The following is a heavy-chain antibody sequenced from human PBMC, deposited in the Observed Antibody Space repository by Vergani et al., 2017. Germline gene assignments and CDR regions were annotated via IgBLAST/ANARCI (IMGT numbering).Heavy chain of an antibody. D-gene: IGHD6-13*01. CDR1: GGSFSGYY. CDR3: ARVGSIAAAGTETDAFDI. V-gene: IGHV4-34*01. J-gene: IGHJ3*02. Sequence: QVQLQQWGAGLLKPSETLSLTCAVYGGSFSGYYWSWIRQPPGKGLEWIGEINHSGSTNYNPSLKSRVTISVDTSKNQFSLKLSSVTAADTAVYYWARVGSIAAAGTETDAFDIWGQGTMVTVSS. CDR2: INHSGST.